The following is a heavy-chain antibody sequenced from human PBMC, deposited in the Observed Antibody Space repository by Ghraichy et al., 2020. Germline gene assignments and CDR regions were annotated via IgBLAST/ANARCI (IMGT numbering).Heavy chain of an antibody. CDR1: GGSISSSSYY. D-gene: IGHD6-13*01. CDR2: IYYSGST. V-gene: IGHV4-39*01. Sequence: SQTLSLTCTVSGGSISSSSYYWGWIRPPPGKGLEWIGSIYYSGSTYYNPSLKSRVTISVDTSKNQFSLKLSSVTAADTAVYYCARIGYSSSRYGGGYYFDYWGQGTVVTVSS. J-gene: IGHJ4*02. CDR3: ARIGYSSSRYGGGYYFDY.